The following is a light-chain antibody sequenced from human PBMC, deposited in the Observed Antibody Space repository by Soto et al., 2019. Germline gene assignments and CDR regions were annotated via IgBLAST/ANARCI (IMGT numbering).Light chain of an antibody. CDR2: DAS. J-gene: IGKJ2*01. CDR3: QQRSNWPPEYT. V-gene: IGKV3-11*01. CDR1: QTIRTD. Sequence: EIVLTQSPATLSLSPGERATLSCRASQTIRTDLAGYQQKPGQGPRLLIYDASNRATGIPARFGGSGSGTDFTLTISSLEPEDFALYYCQQRSNWPPEYTFGQGTRLEIK.